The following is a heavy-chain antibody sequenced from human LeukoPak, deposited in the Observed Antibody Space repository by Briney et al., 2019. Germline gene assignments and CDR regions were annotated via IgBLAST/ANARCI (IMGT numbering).Heavy chain of an antibody. Sequence: SETLSLTRTVSGGSISSYYSSWIRQPAGKGLEWIGRIYPSGSTNYNPSLKSRVTVSVDTSKNQFSLKLSSVTAADTAVYYCARGPRSSDWYSIDYWGRGTLVTVSS. CDR1: GGSISSYY. CDR2: IYPSGST. V-gene: IGHV4-4*07. D-gene: IGHD6-19*01. CDR3: ARGPRSSDWYSIDY. J-gene: IGHJ4*02.